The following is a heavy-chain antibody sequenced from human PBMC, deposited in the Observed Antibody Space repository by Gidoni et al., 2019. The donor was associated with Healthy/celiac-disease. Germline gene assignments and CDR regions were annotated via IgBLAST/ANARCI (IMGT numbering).Heavy chain of an antibody. CDR2: IYYSGNT. Sequence: GLECIGYIYYSGNTKYNPSLKSRVTISVDTSKNQFSLKLSSVTAADTAVYYCARSDDSEAGWAFDIWGQGTMVTVSS. J-gene: IGHJ3*02. D-gene: IGHD2-15*01. CDR3: ARSDDSEAGWAFDI. V-gene: IGHV4-59*01.